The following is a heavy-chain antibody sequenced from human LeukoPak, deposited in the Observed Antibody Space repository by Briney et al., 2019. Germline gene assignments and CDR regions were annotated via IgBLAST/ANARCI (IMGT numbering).Heavy chain of an antibody. V-gene: IGHV3-74*01. D-gene: IGHD2-8*02. CDR2: INSDASST. CDR3: ARGSLVAGLD. Sequence: GGSLRLSCAASGVTFSIYWMHWVRQAPRKRLVWISRINSDASSTSYADPAKGRFTISRDTPKNTRYLQMKTLRAEDTDGYYCARGSLVAGLDWGQGTLVTVLS. J-gene: IGHJ4*02. CDR1: GVTFSIYW.